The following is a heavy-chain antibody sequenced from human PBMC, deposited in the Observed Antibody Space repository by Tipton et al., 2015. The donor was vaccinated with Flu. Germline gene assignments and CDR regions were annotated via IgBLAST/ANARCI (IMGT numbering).Heavy chain of an antibody. Sequence: QSGAEVKKPGASVKVSCKASGYTFTGYYMHWVRQAPGQGLEWMGRINPNSGGTNYAQKFQGRVTMTRDTSISTAYMELSRLRSDDTAVYYCARAYYYGSGSYYDYWGQGTLVTVSS. CDR2: INPNSGGT. CDR1: GYTFTGYY. CDR3: ARAYYYGSGSYYDY. D-gene: IGHD3-10*01. V-gene: IGHV1-2*06. J-gene: IGHJ4*02.